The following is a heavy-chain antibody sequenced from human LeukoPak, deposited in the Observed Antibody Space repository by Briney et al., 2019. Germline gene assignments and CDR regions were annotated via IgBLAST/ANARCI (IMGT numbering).Heavy chain of an antibody. CDR2: INTDGSST. J-gene: IGHJ5*02. V-gene: IGHV3-74*01. D-gene: IGHD4-17*01. CDR1: GFTFSSYW. Sequence: GGSLRLSCAASGFTFSSYWMHWVRQAPGKGLVWVSRINTDGSSTSYADSVKGRFTISRDNAKNTLYLQMNSLRAEDTAVYYCARETTVTTHNWFDPWGQGTLVTVSS. CDR3: ARETTVTTHNWFDP.